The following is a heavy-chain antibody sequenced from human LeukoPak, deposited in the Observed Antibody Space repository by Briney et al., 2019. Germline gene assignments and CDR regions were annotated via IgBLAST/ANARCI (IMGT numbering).Heavy chain of an antibody. V-gene: IGHV4-31*03. D-gene: IGHD6-19*01. CDR2: IYYSGST. J-gene: IGHJ5*02. Sequence: PSQTLSLTCTVSGGSISSGGYYWSWIRQHPGKGLEWIGYIYYSGSTYYNPSLKSRVTISVGTSKNQFSLKLSSVTAADTAVYYCARDSSGWYPYNWFDPWGQGTLVTVSS. CDR3: ARDSSGWYPYNWFDP. CDR1: GGSISSGGYY.